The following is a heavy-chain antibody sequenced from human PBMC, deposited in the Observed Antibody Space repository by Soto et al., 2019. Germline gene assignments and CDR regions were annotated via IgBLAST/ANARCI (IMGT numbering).Heavy chain of an antibody. CDR1: GFTFSSYS. D-gene: IGHD6-13*01. CDR3: ARGGYSSSTNAFDI. CDR2: ISSSSSYI. V-gene: IGHV3-21*01. J-gene: IGHJ3*02. Sequence: EVQLVESGGGLVKPGGSLRLSCAASGFTFSSYSMNWVRQAPGKGLVWVSSISSSSSYIYYADSVKGRFTISRDNAKNSLYLQMNSLRAEDTAVYYCARGGYSSSTNAFDIWGQGTMVTVSS.